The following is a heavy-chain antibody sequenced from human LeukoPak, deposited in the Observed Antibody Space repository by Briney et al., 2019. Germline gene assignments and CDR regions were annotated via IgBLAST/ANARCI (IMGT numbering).Heavy chain of an antibody. J-gene: IGHJ4*02. CDR2: ISGSGGNT. CDR1: GFTFSNYA. V-gene: IGHV3-23*01. D-gene: IGHD1-1*01. Sequence: QTGGSLRLSCAASGFTFSNYAMTWVRQAPGKGLELVSVISGSGGNTYYADSVKGRFTISRDNSKNTLYLQMNSLGAEDTAVYYCARGRYDDRTKYYFDFWGQGTLVTVSS. CDR3: ARGRYDDRTKYYFDF.